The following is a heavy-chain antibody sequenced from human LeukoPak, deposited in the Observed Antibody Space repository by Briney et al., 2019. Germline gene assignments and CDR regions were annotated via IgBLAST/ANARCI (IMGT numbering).Heavy chain of an antibody. CDR1: GYTFAAYY. V-gene: IGHV1-2*02. CDR3: ARDRTKYCRSTSCPLDY. CDR2: IRPNSGVT. Sequence: ASVKVSCKASGYTFAAYYMYWVRQAPGQGLEWMGWIRPNSGVTNYTQKFQGRVTMTRDTSISTAYMELSRLRSDDTAVYYCARDRTKYCRSTSCPLDYWGQGTLVTVSS. J-gene: IGHJ4*02. D-gene: IGHD2-2*01.